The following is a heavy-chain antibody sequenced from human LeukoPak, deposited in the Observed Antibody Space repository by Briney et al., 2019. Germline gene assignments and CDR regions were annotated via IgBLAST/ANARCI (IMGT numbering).Heavy chain of an antibody. V-gene: IGHV3-7*01. CDR3: ARTISGWYNDY. CDR1: GLTFSRYW. CDR2: IKHDGSET. J-gene: IGHJ4*02. Sequence: SGGSLRLSCAASGLTFSRYWMTWVRQAPGKRLEWVANIKHDGSETYYVDSLKGRFTTSRDNAKNSLFLQMNSLRAEDTAVYYCARTISGWYNDYWGQGTLVTVSS. D-gene: IGHD6-19*01.